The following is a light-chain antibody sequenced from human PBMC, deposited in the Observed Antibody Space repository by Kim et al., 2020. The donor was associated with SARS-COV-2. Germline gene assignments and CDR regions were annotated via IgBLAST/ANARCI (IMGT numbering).Light chain of an antibody. CDR3: QAWDGSTVV. Sequence: SYELTQPPSVSVSPGQTASITCSGDKLGDKYACWYQQKPGQSPVLVIYQDIKRPSGIPERFSGSNSGNTATLTISGTQAMDEADYYCQAWDGSTVVVGGG. CDR1: KLGDKY. V-gene: IGLV3-1*01. CDR2: QDI. J-gene: IGLJ3*02.